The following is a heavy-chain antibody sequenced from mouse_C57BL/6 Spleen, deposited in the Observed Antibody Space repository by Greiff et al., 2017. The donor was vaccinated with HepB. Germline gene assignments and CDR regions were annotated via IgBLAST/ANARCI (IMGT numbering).Heavy chain of an antibody. V-gene: IGHV1-82*01. CDR1: GYAFSSSW. D-gene: IGHD3-3*01. Sequence: VMLVESGPELVKPGASVKISCKASGYAFSSSWMNWVKQRPGKGLEWIGRIYPGDGDTNYNGKFKGKATLTADKSSSTAYMQLSSLTSEDSAVYFCAREGGQGPFDYWGQGTTLTVSS. CDR2: IYPGDGDT. CDR3: AREGGQGPFDY. J-gene: IGHJ2*01.